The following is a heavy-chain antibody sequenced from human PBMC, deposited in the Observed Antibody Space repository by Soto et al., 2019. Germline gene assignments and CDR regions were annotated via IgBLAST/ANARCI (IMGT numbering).Heavy chain of an antibody. Sequence: ASVKVSCKASGYTFTSYYMHWVRQAPGQGLEWMGIIDPSGGSTSYAQKFQGRVTMTRDTSTSTVYMELSSLRSEDTAVYYCARVQGVATVFDYWGQGTLVTVSS. J-gene: IGHJ4*02. CDR1: GYTFTSYY. D-gene: IGHD5-12*01. CDR2: IDPSGGST. V-gene: IGHV1-46*03. CDR3: ARVQGVATVFDY.